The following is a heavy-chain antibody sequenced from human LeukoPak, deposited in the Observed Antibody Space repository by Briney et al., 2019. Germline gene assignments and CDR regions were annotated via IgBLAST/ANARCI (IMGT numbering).Heavy chain of an antibody. V-gene: IGHV3-30*18. J-gene: IGHJ4*02. D-gene: IGHD6-13*01. CDR2: ISYDGSNK. CDR1: GFTFSSYG. CDR3: AKEARIAAAGAFDY. Sequence: PGGSLRLSCAASGFTFSSYGMHWVRQAPGKGLEWVAVISYDGSNKYYADSVKGRFTISRDNSKNTLYLQMNSLRAEDTAVYYCAKEARIAAAGAFDYWGQGTLVTVSS.